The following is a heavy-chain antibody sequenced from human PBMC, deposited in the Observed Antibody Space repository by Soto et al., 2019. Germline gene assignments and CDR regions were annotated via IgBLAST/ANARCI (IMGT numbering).Heavy chain of an antibody. Sequence: PGGSLRLSSAVSGFTSDYYGMHWVRQAPGTGLEWVSGIIWIPGHTGYAYSVRGRFTISRDNAERSLYLQMDSLRLDDTAVYYCGKDLVPGGADFCGQGIQVTVYS. CDR3: GKDLVPGGADF. CDR1: GFTSDYYG. J-gene: IGHJ4*02. V-gene: IGHV3-9*02. D-gene: IGHD3-16*01. CDR2: IIWIPGHT.